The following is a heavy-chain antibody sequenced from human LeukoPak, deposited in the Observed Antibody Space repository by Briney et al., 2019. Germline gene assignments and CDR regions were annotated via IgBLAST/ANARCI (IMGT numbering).Heavy chain of an antibody. V-gene: IGHV4-4*07. CDR1: GGSINNYY. Sequence: SETLSLTCTVSGGSINNYYWSWIRQPAGRGLEWIGRIYTRGSTNYNPSLKSRVTMSVDTSKNQFSLRLSSVTAADTAVYYCARGRYCSADICSGGDAFDIWGQGTMVSVSS. CDR3: ARGRYCSADICSGGDAFDI. D-gene: IGHD2-15*01. J-gene: IGHJ3*02. CDR2: IYTRGST.